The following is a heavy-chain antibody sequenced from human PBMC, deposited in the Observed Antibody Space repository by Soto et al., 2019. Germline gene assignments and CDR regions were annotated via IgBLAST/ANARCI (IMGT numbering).Heavy chain of an antibody. CDR1: GFPFAAAA. Sequence: VQLLESGGGLVRRGGSLRLSCVAPGFPFAAAAMNWVRQGPGQGLEWVATITGRGISTYYADSVRGRFTISRDHFQNTLYRQMNSLRVEDTAVYYCAKDRYGGSGGGLESWGQGALVTVSS. D-gene: IGHD5-18*01. CDR2: ITGRGIST. J-gene: IGHJ4*02. V-gene: IGHV3-23*01. CDR3: AKDRYGGSGGGLES.